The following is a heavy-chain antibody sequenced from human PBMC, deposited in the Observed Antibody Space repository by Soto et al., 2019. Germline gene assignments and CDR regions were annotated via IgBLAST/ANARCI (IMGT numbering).Heavy chain of an antibody. Sequence: QVQLQQWGAGLLKPSETLSLTCAVYGGSFSGYYWSWIRQPPGKGLEWIGEINHSGSTNYNPSLKSRVTISVNTSKNQCSLKLSSVTAADTAVYYCARGLGITGTTGDYYGSGSYRAFDIWGQGTMVTVSS. D-gene: IGHD3-10*01. CDR2: INHSGST. V-gene: IGHV4-34*01. CDR1: GGSFSGYY. CDR3: ARGLGITGTTGDYYGSGSYRAFDI. J-gene: IGHJ3*02.